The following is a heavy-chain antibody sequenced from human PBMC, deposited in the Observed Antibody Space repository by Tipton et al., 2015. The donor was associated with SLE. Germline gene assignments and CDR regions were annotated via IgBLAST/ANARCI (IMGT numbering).Heavy chain of an antibody. D-gene: IGHD3-10*01. J-gene: IGHJ6*03. Sequence: LRLSCTVSGCSISGYYWSWIRQSPENGLEWIGYIYYNGNTNYNPTLKSRLTISVDTSKNQFSLKLTSVTAADTAVYYCSRVGFYGSGKTWDMDVWGKGTTVTVSS. V-gene: IGHV4-59*01. CDR1: GCSISGYY. CDR2: IYYNGNT. CDR3: SRVGFYGSGKTWDMDV.